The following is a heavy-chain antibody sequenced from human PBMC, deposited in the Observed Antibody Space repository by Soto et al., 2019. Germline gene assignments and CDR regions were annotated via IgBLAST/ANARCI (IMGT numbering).Heavy chain of an antibody. J-gene: IGHJ4*02. D-gene: IGHD2-2*01. CDR1: GGTFSSYA. CDR2: IIPIFGTA. CDR3: ARDPDRFSEYQLLETKPITRGEK. V-gene: IGHV1-69*06. Sequence: QVQLVQSGAEVKKPGSSVKVSCKASGGTFSSYAISWVRQAPGQGLEWMGGIIPIFGTANYAQKFQGRVTITADKSTSTAYMELSSLRSEDTVVYYCARDPDRFSEYQLLETKPITRGEKWGPGTLVTVSS.